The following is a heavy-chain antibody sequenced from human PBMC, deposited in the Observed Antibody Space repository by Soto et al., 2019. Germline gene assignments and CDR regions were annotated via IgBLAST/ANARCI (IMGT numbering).Heavy chain of an antibody. CDR2: IIPIFGTA. J-gene: IGHJ3*02. V-gene: IGHV1-69*01. Sequence: QVQLVQSGAEVKKHGSSVKVSCKASGGTFSCYAISWVRQAPGQGLEWMGGIIPIFGTANYAQKFQGRVTITADESTSTAYMELSSLRSEDTAVYYCAIGRAGMATILDAFDIWGQGTMVTVSS. CDR1: GGTFSCYA. D-gene: IGHD5-12*01. CDR3: AIGRAGMATILDAFDI.